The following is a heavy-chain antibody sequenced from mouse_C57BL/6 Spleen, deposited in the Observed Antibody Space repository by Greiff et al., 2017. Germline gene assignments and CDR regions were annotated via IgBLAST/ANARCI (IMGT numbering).Heavy chain of an antibody. CDR1: GYTFTSYG. Sequence: QVQLQQSGAELARPGASVKLSCKASGYTFTSYGISWVKQRTGQGLEWIGEIYPRSGNTYYNEKFKGKATLTADKSSSTAYMELRSRTSEDSAVYFCAAGAWFAYWGQGTLVTVSA. J-gene: IGHJ3*01. CDR3: AAGAWFAY. CDR2: IYPRSGNT. V-gene: IGHV1-81*01.